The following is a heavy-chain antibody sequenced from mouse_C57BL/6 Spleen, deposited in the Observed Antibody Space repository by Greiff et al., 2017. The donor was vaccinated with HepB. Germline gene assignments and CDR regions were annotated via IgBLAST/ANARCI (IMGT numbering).Heavy chain of an antibody. D-gene: IGHD1-1*01. CDR1: GFTFSSYG. Sequence: EVKLVESGGDLVKPGGSLKLSCAASGFTFSSYGMSWVRQTPDKRLEWVATISSGGSYTYYPDSVKGRFTISRDNAKNTLYLQMSSLKSEDTAMYYCARHEYYYGSSYVPFDYWGQGTTLTVSS. V-gene: IGHV5-6*02. J-gene: IGHJ2*01. CDR3: ARHEYYYGSSYVPFDY. CDR2: ISSGGSYT.